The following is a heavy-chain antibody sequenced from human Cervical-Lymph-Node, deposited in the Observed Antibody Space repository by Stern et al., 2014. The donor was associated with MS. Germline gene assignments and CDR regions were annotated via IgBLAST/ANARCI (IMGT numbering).Heavy chain of an antibody. D-gene: IGHD4-17*01. J-gene: IGHJ4*02. Sequence: EVQLVESGAEVKQPGESLKISCKGSGYSFTANWIAWVRQMPGKGLEWMGIIYPGDSDTRYSPSSQGQVTISADKSISTAYLQWSSLKASDTAMYYCARDYGDYAFDYWGQGTLVTVSS. CDR2: IYPGDSDT. CDR1: GYSFTANW. V-gene: IGHV5-51*01. CDR3: ARDYGDYAFDY.